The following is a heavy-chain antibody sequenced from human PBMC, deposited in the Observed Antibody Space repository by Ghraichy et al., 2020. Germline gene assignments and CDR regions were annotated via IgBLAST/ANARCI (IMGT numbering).Heavy chain of an antibody. D-gene: IGHD3-16*01. CDR3: ARRPEGPGFGAFGYYFDY. J-gene: IGHJ4*02. Sequence: SETLSLTCTVSGGSISSSSYYWGWIRQPPGKGLEWIGSIYYSGSTYYNPSLKSRVTISVDTSKNQFSLKLSSVTAADTAVYYCARRPEGPGFGAFGYYFDYWGQGTLVTVSS. CDR1: GGSISSSSYY. V-gene: IGHV4-39*01. CDR2: IYYSGST.